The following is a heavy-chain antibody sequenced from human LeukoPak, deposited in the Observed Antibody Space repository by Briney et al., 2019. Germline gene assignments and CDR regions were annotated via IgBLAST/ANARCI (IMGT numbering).Heavy chain of an antibody. CDR1: GGSISSYY. V-gene: IGHV4-59*06. J-gene: IGHJ4*02. CDR2: IYYSGST. Sequence: PSETLSLTCTVSGGSISSYYWNWIRQPPGKGLEWIGYIYYSGSTYYNPSLKSRVTISVDTSKNQFSLKLSSVTAADTAVYYCARDLQASSGWYYFDYWGQGTLVIVSS. CDR3: ARDLQASSGWYYFDY. D-gene: IGHD6-19*01.